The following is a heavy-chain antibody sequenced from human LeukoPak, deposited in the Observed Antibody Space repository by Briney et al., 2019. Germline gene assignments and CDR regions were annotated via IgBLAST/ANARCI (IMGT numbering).Heavy chain of an antibody. Sequence: PSETLSLTCTVSGGSISSSSYYWGWIRQPPGKGLEWIGSIYYSGSTYYNPSLKSRVTISVDTSKNQFSLKLSSVTAADTAVYYCARVAINGNYDLLTVWGQGTLVTVSS. D-gene: IGHD3-9*01. J-gene: IGHJ4*02. CDR3: ARVAINGNYDLLTV. CDR2: IYYSGST. CDR1: GGSISSSSYY. V-gene: IGHV4-39*07.